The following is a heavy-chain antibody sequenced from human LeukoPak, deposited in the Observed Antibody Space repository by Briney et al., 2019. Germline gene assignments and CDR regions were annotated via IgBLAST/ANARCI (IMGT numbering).Heavy chain of an antibody. J-gene: IGHJ5*02. D-gene: IGHD3-3*01. CDR2: IRSKANSYAT. V-gene: IGHV3-73*01. CDR1: GFTFSGSA. Sequence: GGSLRLSCAASGFTFSGSAMHWFRQASGKGLEWVGRIRSKANSYATAYAASVKGRFTISRDDSKNTAYLQMNSLKTEDTAVYYCTSHLVYDFWSGDNWFDPWGQGTLATVSS. CDR3: TSHLVYDFWSGDNWFDP.